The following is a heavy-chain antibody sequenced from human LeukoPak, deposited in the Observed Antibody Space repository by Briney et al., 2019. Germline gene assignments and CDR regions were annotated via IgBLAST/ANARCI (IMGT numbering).Heavy chain of an antibody. CDR1: GYTFTGFH. CDR3: APLADWDTIFGVD. D-gene: IGHD3-3*01. J-gene: IGHJ4*02. V-gene: IGHV1-2*02. CDR2: INPDSGGT. Sequence: ASVKVSCKASGYTFTGFHIHWVRQAPGQGLEWMGWINPDSGGTNYAQKFQGRVTITADRSTSTAYMELSSLRSEDTAVYYCAPLADWDTIFGVDWGQGTLVTVSS.